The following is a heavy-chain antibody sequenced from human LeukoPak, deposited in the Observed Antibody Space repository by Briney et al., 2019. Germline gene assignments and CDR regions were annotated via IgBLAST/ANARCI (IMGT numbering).Heavy chain of an antibody. CDR2: ISGSGSTT. Sequence: GGSLRLSCAASRFTFSSYAMTWVRQAPGKGLEWVSAISGSGSTTYYADSVKGRFTISRDNSKNTLYLQMSSLRAEDTAVYYCAKVGDYFDYWGQGTLVTVSS. V-gene: IGHV3-23*01. J-gene: IGHJ4*02. CDR3: AKVGDYFDY. D-gene: IGHD3-10*01. CDR1: RFTFSSYA.